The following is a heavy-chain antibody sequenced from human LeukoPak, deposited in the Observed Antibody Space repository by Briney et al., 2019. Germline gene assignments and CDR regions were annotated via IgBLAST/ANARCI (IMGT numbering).Heavy chain of an antibody. Sequence: PGGSLRLFCAASGFTVSSNYMSWVRQAPGKGLEWVSVIYSGGSTYYADSVKGRFTISRDNSKNTLYLQMNSLRAEDTAVYYCARGEAAAGTVWGDWGQGTLVTVSS. CDR1: GFTVSSNY. D-gene: IGHD6-13*01. CDR2: IYSGGST. CDR3: ARGEAAAGTVWGD. J-gene: IGHJ4*02. V-gene: IGHV3-53*01.